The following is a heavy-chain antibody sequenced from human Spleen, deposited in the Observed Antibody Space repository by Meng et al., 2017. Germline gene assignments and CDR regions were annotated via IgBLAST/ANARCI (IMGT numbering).Heavy chain of an antibody. CDR3: ARSGGHYNILTGYYNYFDS. CDR1: GYSLSADY. Sequence: VPLGRSGVEWKMPGSLVKVLCEASGYSLSADYIHWVRQAHGQGLEWMGGIIPIFGTANYAQNFQGRVTITADKSTSTAYMELSSLRSEDTAVYYCARSGGHYNILTGYYNYFDSWGQGTLVTVSS. J-gene: IGHJ4*02. D-gene: IGHD3-9*01. V-gene: IGHV1-69*06. CDR2: IIPIFGTA.